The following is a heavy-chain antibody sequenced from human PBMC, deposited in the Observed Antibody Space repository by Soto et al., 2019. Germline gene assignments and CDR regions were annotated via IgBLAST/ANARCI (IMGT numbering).Heavy chain of an antibody. V-gene: IGHV3-66*01. CDR1: GFTVSSNY. Sequence: GGSLRLSCAASGFTVSSNYMSWVRQAPGKGLEWVSVIYSGGSTYYADSVKGRFTISRDNSKNTLYLQMNSLRAEDTAVYYCARVEYSSSWYNVDSYYGMDVWGQGTTVTVSS. D-gene: IGHD6-13*01. CDR2: IYSGGST. J-gene: IGHJ6*02. CDR3: ARVEYSSSWYNVDSYYGMDV.